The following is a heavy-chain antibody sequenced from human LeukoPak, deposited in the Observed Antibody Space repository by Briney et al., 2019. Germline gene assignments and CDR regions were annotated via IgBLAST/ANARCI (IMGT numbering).Heavy chain of an antibody. Sequence: PSETLSLTCAVYGGSFSSYYWGWIRQPPGKGLEWIGSIYYSGSTYYNPSLKSRVTISVDTSKNQFSLKLSSVTAADTAVYYCARRRSSWYVTRSNWFDPWGQGTLVTVSS. CDR2: IYYSGST. CDR1: GGSFSSYY. D-gene: IGHD6-13*01. CDR3: ARRRSSWYVTRSNWFDP. J-gene: IGHJ5*02. V-gene: IGHV4-39*01.